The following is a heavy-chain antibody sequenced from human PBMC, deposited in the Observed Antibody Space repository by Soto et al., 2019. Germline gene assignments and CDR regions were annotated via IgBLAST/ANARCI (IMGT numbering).Heavy chain of an antibody. Sequence: ASVKVSCKASGYTFTSYGISWVRQAPGQGLEWMGWMNPNSGNTGYAQKFQGRVTMTRNTSISTAYMELSSLRSEDTAVYYCARAGAGVLRYFDWLSAPVGYYGMDVWGQGTTVTVSS. CDR3: ARAGAGVLRYFDWLSAPVGYYGMDV. V-gene: IGHV1-8*02. D-gene: IGHD3-9*01. CDR2: MNPNSGNT. CDR1: GYTFTSYG. J-gene: IGHJ6*02.